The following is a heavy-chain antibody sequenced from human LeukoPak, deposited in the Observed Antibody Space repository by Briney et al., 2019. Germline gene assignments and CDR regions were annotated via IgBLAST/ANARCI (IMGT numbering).Heavy chain of an antibody. CDR3: TRATGWLSDY. CDR1: GFFTNCD. V-gene: IGHV1-18*04. Sequence: ASVKVSCKTSGFFTNCDINWVRQAPGQRLEWMGWISPYNGDTKYAQKFQDRVTMTTDIPTSTTYLELRSLKSDDTALYYCTRATGWLSDYWGQGTLVTVSS. J-gene: IGHJ4*02. CDR2: ISPYNGDT. D-gene: IGHD6-19*01.